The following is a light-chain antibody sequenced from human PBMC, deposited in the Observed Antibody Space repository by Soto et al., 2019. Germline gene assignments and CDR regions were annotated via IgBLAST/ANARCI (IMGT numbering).Light chain of an antibody. CDR2: AAS. CDR1: QTIDNH. Sequence: IVMTQSPPTLSLSPGERATLSCRASQTIDNHLAWYQQIPGQAPRLLMYAASTRATGIPARFSGSGSGTEFTLTISSLQSEDFAVYYCQEYNKWPSWTFGRGTKVEIK. CDR3: QEYNKWPSWT. J-gene: IGKJ1*01. V-gene: IGKV3D-15*01.